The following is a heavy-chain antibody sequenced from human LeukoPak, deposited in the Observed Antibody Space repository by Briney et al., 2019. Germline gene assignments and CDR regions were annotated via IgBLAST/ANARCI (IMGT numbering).Heavy chain of an antibody. J-gene: IGHJ4*02. CDR1: GYTLTELS. CDR3: ARGHGIQLWSPSVYYFDY. CDR2: FDPEDGET. D-gene: IGHD5-18*01. V-gene: IGHV1-24*01. Sequence: ASVKVSCKVSGYTLTELSMHWVRQAPGKGLEWMGGFDPEDGETIYAQKFQGRVTMTEDTSTDTAYMELSSLRSEDTAVYYCARGHGIQLWSPSVYYFDYWGQGTLVTVSS.